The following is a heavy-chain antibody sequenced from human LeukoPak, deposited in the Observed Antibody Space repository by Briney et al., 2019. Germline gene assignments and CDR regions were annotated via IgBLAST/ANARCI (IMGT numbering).Heavy chain of an antibody. J-gene: IGHJ3*02. CDR2: IYYSGST. D-gene: IGHD3-16*01. V-gene: IGHV4-38-2*02. CDR3: ARADGYYDYVWGSPRVAAFDI. CDR1: GYTISSGYQ. Sequence: SETLSLTCIISGYTISSGYQWGWIRPPPGKGLEWIGNIYYSGSTYYNPSLKSRVTISVDTSKNQFSLKLSSVTAADTAVYYCARADGYYDYVWGSPRVAAFDIWGQGTMVTVSS.